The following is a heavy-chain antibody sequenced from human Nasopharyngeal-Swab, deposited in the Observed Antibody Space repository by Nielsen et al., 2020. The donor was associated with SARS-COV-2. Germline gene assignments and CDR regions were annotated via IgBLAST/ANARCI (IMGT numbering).Heavy chain of an antibody. J-gene: IGHJ4*02. V-gene: IGHV3-15*01. Sequence: GGSLRLSCAASGFTVSDYAMSWVRQAPGKGLEWVGRIKSKTDGGTTDYAAPVKGRFTISRDDSKNTLYLQMNSLKTEDTAVYYCTTIVGANGGDDYWGQGTLVTVSS. CDR3: TTIVGANGGDDY. CDR1: GFTVSDYA. CDR2: IKSKTDGGTT. D-gene: IGHD1-26*01.